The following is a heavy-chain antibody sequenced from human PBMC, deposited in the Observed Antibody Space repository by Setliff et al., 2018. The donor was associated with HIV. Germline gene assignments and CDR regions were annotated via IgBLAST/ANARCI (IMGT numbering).Heavy chain of an antibody. V-gene: IGHV1-8*02. CDR1: GYTFTSYY. J-gene: IGHJ4*02. D-gene: IGHD2-2*01. CDR2: MNPNSGNT. Sequence: GASVKVSCKASGYTFTSYYINWVRQATGQGLEWMGWMNPNSGNTGYAQKVQGRVTMTTDTSTSTAYMVLRSLRSDDTAVYYCARDLGYCTSTSCYGVFDYWGQGTLVTVSS. CDR3: ARDLGYCTSTSCYGVFDY.